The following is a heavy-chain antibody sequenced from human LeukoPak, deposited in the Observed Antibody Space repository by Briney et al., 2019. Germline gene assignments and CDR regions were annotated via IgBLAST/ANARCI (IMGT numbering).Heavy chain of an antibody. D-gene: IGHD2-2*01. CDR2: IYYSGST. CDR3: ARAGYCSSTSFCWGDYYYMDV. J-gene: IGHJ6*03. V-gene: IGHV4-59*01. Sequence: SETLSLTCTVSGGSISSYYWSWIRQPPGKGLEWIGYIYYSGSTNYNPSLKSRVTISVDTSKNQFSLKLSSVTAADTAVYYCARAGYCSSTSFCWGDYYYMDVWGKGTTVTISS. CDR1: GGSISSYY.